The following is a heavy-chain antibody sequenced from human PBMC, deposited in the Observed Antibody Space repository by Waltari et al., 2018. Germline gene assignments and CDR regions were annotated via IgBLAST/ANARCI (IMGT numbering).Heavy chain of an antibody. D-gene: IGHD3-10*01. CDR3: AKEKGYYGSGSRMDV. V-gene: IGHV3-23*01. Sequence: EVQLLESGGGLVQPGGSLRLSCAASGFTFSSYAMSWVRQAPGKGLEWVSAISGSGGSTYYADAGKGRFTISRDNSKNTLYLQMNSLRAEDTAVYYCAKEKGYYGSGSRMDVWGQGTTVTVSS. J-gene: IGHJ6*02. CDR2: ISGSGGST. CDR1: GFTFSSYA.